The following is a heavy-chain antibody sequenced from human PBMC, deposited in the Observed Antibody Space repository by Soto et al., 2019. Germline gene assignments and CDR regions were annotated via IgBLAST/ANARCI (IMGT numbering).Heavy chain of an antibody. Sequence: ASVKVSCKASGYTFTSYYMHWVRQAPGQGLEWMGIINPSGGSTSYAQKFQGRVTMTRDTSTSTVYMELSSLRSEDTAVYYCARVIVLAITGEEDWFDLWGPGTLVNVFS. D-gene: IGHD7-27*01. CDR2: INPSGGST. CDR1: GYTFTSYY. J-gene: IGHJ5*02. CDR3: ARVIVLAITGEEDWFDL. V-gene: IGHV1-46*03.